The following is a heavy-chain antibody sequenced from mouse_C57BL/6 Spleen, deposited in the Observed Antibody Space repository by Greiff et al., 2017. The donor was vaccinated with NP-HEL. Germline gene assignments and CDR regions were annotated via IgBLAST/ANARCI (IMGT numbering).Heavy chain of an antibody. V-gene: IGHV1-55*01. CDR3: ARGEGYDVEDY. Sequence: QVQLQQPGAELVKPGASVKMSCKASGYTFTSYWITWVKQRPGQGLEWIGDIYPGSGSTNYNEKFKSKATLTVDTSSSTAYLQLSSLTSEDSAVYYCARGEGYDVEDYWGQGTTLTVSS. CDR1: GYTFTSYW. D-gene: IGHD2-2*01. CDR2: IYPGSGST. J-gene: IGHJ2*01.